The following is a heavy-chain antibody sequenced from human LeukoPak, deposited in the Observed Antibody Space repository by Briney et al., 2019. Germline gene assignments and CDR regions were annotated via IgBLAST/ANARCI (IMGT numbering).Heavy chain of an antibody. J-gene: IGHJ4*02. CDR3: ARGRTSDWPLDH. D-gene: IGHD2-2*01. V-gene: IGHV1-69*13. CDR2: ITPIFDTA. Sequence: SVTVSCKASGGTFISYAISWVRQAPGQGLEWMGGITPIFDTASYAQKFQGRVTITADESTSTAYMELSSLRSEDTAMYYCARGRTSDWPLDHWGQETLVTLSS. CDR1: GGTFISYA.